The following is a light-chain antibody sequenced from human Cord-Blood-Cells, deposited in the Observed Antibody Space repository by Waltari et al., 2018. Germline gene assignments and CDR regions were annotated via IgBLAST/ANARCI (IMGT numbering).Light chain of an antibody. V-gene: IGLV2-14*01. Sequence: QSALTQPASVSGSPGPSITISCTGTSSDVGGYKYFSWYQQHPGKAPKLMIYDVSNRPSGVSNRFSGSKSGNTASLTISGLQAEDEADYYCSSYTSSSTLVVFGGGTKLTVL. CDR1: SSDVGGYKY. CDR3: SSYTSSSTLVV. CDR2: DVS. J-gene: IGLJ2*01.